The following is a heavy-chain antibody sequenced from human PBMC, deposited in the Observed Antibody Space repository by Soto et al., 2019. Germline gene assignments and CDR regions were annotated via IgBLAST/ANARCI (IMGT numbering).Heavy chain of an antibody. CDR2: ISHDGSNI. D-gene: IGHD5-12*01. V-gene: IGHV3-30*03. CDR1: GFIFNSYG. Sequence: QVQLVESGGGVVQPGRSLRLSCAASGFIFNSYGMHWIRQAPGKGLEWVAVISHDGSNIFYADSVQGRFTISRDNSNNAPYVQMNSLRGDYTAVYYCARGVRGMATIAIGFDLDYWGQGTLVSTSS. J-gene: IGHJ4*02. CDR3: ARGVRGMATIAIGFDLDY.